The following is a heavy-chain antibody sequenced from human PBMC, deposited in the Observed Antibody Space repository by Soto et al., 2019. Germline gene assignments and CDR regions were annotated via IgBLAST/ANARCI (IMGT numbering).Heavy chain of an antibody. J-gene: IGHJ4*02. CDR3: AKADGDIVLMVYAALNY. Sequence: GGSLRLSCAASGFTFSSYGMHWVRQAPGKGLEWVAVISYDGSNKYYADSVKGRFTISRDNSKNTLYLQMNSLRAEDTAVYYCAKADGDIVLMVYAALNYWGQGTLVTVSS. D-gene: IGHD2-8*01. CDR2: ISYDGSNK. V-gene: IGHV3-30*18. CDR1: GFTFSSYG.